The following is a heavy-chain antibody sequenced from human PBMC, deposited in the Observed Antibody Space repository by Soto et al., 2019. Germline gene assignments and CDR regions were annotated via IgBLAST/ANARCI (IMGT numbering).Heavy chain of an antibody. J-gene: IGHJ4*02. CDR3: ARDPPYSSSWDYYFDY. CDR1: GGTFTNYA. D-gene: IGHD6-13*01. Sequence: SVKVSCKPSGGTFTNYAFSWVRQAPGQGLEWMGGIIPIFGTPDYAQNFQGRVTITADESTRTASMELSRLRSDDTAVYYCARDPPYSSSWDYYFDYWGQGTLVTVS. V-gene: IGHV1-69*13. CDR2: IIPIFGTP.